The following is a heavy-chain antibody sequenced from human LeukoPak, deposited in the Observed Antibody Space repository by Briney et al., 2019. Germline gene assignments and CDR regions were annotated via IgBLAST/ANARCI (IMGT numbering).Heavy chain of an antibody. CDR3: ARGSSTSLYYYYGMDV. J-gene: IGHJ6*02. D-gene: IGHD2-2*01. Sequence: GGSLRLSCAASGFTFSSYAMSWVRQAPGKGLEWVSAISGSGGSTYYADSVKGRFTISRDNSKNTLYLQMNSLRAEDTAVYYCARGSSTSLYYYYGMDVWGQGTTVTVSS. V-gene: IGHV3-23*01. CDR1: GFTFSSYA. CDR2: ISGSGGST.